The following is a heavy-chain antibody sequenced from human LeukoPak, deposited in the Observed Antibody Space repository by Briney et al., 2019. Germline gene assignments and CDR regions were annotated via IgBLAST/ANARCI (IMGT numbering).Heavy chain of an antibody. D-gene: IGHD6-19*01. CDR3: AGSIAVAGTIDY. V-gene: IGHV3-33*01. J-gene: IGHJ4*02. Sequence: PGRSLRLSCAASGFTFSSYGMHWVRQAPGKGPEWVAVIWYDGSNKYYADSVKGRFTISRDNSKNTLYLQMNSLRAEDTAVYYCAGSIAVAGTIDYWGQGTLVTVSS. CDR1: GFTFSSYG. CDR2: IWYDGSNK.